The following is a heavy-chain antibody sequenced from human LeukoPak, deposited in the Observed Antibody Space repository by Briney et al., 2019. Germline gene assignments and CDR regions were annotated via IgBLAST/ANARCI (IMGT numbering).Heavy chain of an antibody. Sequence: GGSLKISCKGSGYTFTSYWIGWVRQMPGKGLEWMGLIYPGDSDTRYSPSFQGQVTISADKSISTAYLQWSSLKASDTAMYYCARTGYYGSGSYYFFDYWGQGTLVTVSS. D-gene: IGHD3-10*01. CDR1: GYTFTSYW. J-gene: IGHJ4*02. V-gene: IGHV5-51*01. CDR2: IYPGDSDT. CDR3: ARTGYYGSGSYYFFDY.